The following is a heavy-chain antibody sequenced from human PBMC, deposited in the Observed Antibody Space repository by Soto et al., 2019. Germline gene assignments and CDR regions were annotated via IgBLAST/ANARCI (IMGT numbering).Heavy chain of an antibody. J-gene: IGHJ4*02. CDR1: GGSIISYY. CDR2: IYYSGST. Sequence: PSETLSLTCTVSGGSIISYYWSWIRQPPGKGLEWIGYIYYSGSTNYNPSLKSRVTISVDTSKNQFSLKLSSVTAADTAVYYCPSLTPEGILTGYLDYWGQGTLVTVSS. D-gene: IGHD3-9*01. V-gene: IGHV4-59*01. CDR3: PSLTPEGILTGYLDY.